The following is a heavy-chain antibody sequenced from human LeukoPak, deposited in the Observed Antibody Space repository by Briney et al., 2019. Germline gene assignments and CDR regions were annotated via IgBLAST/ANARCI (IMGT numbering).Heavy chain of an antibody. CDR1: GYTFTSYD. J-gene: IGHJ3*02. CDR3: ARDSGAICGDYGIYAFDI. V-gene: IGHV1-18*01. Sequence: ASVKVSCKASGYTFTSYDISWVRQAPGQGLEWMGWISAYNGNTNYAQKFQGRVTMTRDTSTSTVYMELSSLRSEDTAVYYCARDSGAICGDYGIYAFDIWGQGTMVTVSS. CDR2: ISAYNGNT. D-gene: IGHD4-17*01.